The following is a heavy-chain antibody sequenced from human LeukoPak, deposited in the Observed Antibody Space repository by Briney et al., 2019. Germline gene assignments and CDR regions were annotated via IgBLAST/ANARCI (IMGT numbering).Heavy chain of an antibody. CDR3: ARGQISSQRAALGRSGSYYRAGSPGAAVFDP. CDR1: GGSFIGYY. D-gene: IGHD3-10*01. CDR2: INHRGST. V-gene: IGHV4-34*01. J-gene: IGHJ5*02. Sequence: SETLSLTCAVYGGSFIGYYWSWIRQPPGRGLVWIGEINHRGSTNYNQSLKSRVTIPVDTSKNQFSVKLSSVTAADTAVYYCARGQISSQRAALGRSGSYYRAGSPGAAVFDPWGQGTLVTVSS.